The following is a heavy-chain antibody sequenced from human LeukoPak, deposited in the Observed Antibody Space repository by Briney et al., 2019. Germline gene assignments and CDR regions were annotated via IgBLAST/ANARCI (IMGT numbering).Heavy chain of an antibody. CDR2: VSYDGSNK. CDR1: GFIFSNYG. Sequence: GGSLRLSCAASGFIFSNYGMYWVRQAPGQGLEWMAVVSYDGSNKYYADSVKGRFTISRDNSKNTLSLQMSSLRAEDTAVYYCAKAETMTQRGYFDYWGQGTLVTVSS. CDR3: AKAETMTQRGYFDY. D-gene: IGHD1-1*01. V-gene: IGHV3-30*18. J-gene: IGHJ4*02.